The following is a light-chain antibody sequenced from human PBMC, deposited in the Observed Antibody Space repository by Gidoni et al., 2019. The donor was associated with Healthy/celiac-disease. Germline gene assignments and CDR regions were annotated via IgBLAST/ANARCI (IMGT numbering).Light chain of an antibody. V-gene: IGKV1-9*01. J-gene: IGKJ3*01. CDR3: QQLNSYRFT. Sequence: DIQLTQSPSFLSASVGDRVTITCRASQGISSYLAWYQQKPGKAPKRLIYAASTLQSGVPSRFSGSGSGTEFTLTISSLQPEDFATYYCQQLNSYRFTFGPGTKVDIK. CDR2: AAS. CDR1: QGISSY.